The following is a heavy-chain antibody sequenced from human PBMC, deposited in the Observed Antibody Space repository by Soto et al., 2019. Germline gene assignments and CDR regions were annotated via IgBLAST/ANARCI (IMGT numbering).Heavy chain of an antibody. V-gene: IGHV4-39*02. D-gene: IGHD3-10*01. CDR1: GGSISSGTYY. CDR2: LYYTGHT. Sequence: SETLSLTCTVSGGSISSGTYYWGWIRQPPGKGLEWIGSLYYTGHTYYSPSLKSRVTISVDTSKNHFSLNLTSVTAADTAVYYCARRLARGVIGWFDPWGQGTLVTVSS. CDR3: ARRLARGVIGWFDP. J-gene: IGHJ5*02.